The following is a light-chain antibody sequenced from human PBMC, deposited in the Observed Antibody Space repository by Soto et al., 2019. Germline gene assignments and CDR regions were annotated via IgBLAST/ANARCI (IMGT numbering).Light chain of an antibody. CDR3: QSYQCGNVV. J-gene: IGLJ2*01. Sequence: NFMLTQPHSVSESPGKTVTISCTRSSGSIASNYVQWYQQRPGSAPTPVIYEDNERPSGVPDRFSGSIDSSSNSASLTISGLKTDDEADFYCQSYQCGNVVFGGGTKLTVL. V-gene: IGLV6-57*04. CDR1: SGSIASNY. CDR2: EDN.